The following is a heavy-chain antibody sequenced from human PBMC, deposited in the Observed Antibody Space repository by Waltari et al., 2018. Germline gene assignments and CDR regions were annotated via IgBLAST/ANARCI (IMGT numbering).Heavy chain of an antibody. V-gene: IGHV4-38-2*01. Sequence: QVQLQESGPGLVKPSETLSLTCAVSGYSLSSGYYWGWIRQPPGKGLEWIGSIYHSGSTYYNPSLKSRVTISVDTSKNQFSLKLSSVTAADTAVYYCARRAVGSSSWLGLYYFDYWGQGTLVTVSS. J-gene: IGHJ4*02. D-gene: IGHD6-13*01. CDR1: GYSLSSGYY. CDR2: IYHSGST. CDR3: ARRAVGSSSWLGLYYFDY.